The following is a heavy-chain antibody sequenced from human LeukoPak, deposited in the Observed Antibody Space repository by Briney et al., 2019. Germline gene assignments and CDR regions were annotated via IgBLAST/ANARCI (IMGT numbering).Heavy chain of an antibody. V-gene: IGHV1-18*01. Sequence: GSVKVSCKASDYTFTSYGISWVRQAPGQGLEWMGWISAYNGNTNYAQKFQGRVTMTTDTSTSTAYMELRSLRSDDTAVYFCARDPRQYYDILTGHPYFDSWGQGTLVTVSS. CDR3: ARDPRQYYDILTGHPYFDS. CDR1: DYTFTSYG. CDR2: ISAYNGNT. D-gene: IGHD3-9*01. J-gene: IGHJ4*02.